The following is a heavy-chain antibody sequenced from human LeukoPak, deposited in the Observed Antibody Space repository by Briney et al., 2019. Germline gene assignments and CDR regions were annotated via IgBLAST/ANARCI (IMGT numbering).Heavy chain of an antibody. J-gene: IGHJ4*02. CDR3: ARVYCSGGVCSEFDY. CDR1: GDSVSSNSAA. V-gene: IGHV6-1*01. CDR2: TYYRSKWYN. Sequence: SQTLSLTCAISGDSVSSNSAAWNWIRQSPSRGLEWLGRTYYRSKWYNDYAVSVKSRITVDPDTSKNQFSLQLNSVTPEDAAVYYCARVYCSGGVCSEFDYWGQGTLVTVSS. D-gene: IGHD2-15*01.